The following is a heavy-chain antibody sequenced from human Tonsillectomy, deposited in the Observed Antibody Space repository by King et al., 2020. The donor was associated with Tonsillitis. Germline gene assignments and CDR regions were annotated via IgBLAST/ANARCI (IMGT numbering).Heavy chain of an antibody. CDR3: DTYNNGINV. Sequence: DVQLVESGGGLVQPGGSLRLSCVASGLSINTYWMSWIRQAPGKGLEWVASIKQDGSETYYGDSLKGRFTISRDNAENSVYMQMNSLRAEDTAMYYCDTYNNGINVWGQGTTVTVSS. CDR2: IKQDGSET. J-gene: IGHJ6*02. V-gene: IGHV3-7*01. CDR1: GLSINTYW. D-gene: IGHD1-14*01.